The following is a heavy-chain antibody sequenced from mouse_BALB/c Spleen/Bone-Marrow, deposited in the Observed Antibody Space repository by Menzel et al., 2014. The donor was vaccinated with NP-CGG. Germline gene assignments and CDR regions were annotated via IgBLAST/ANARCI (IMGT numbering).Heavy chain of an antibody. CDR2: INPYNGAT. CDR3: ARSPYYAMDY. J-gene: IGHJ4*01. V-gene: IGHV1-31*01. CDR1: GYSFTGYY. Sequence: VQLQQPGPELVKPGASVKISCKASGYSFTGYYMHWVKQSHVKSLEWIGRINPYNGATSYNQNFKDKASLTVDKSSSTAYMELHSLTSEDSAVYYCARSPYYAMDYWGQGASVTVSS.